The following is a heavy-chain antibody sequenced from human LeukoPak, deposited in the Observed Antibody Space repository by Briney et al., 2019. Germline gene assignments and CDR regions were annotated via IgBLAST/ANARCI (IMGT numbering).Heavy chain of an antibody. CDR3: ARAWGYCSSTSCSMGLDY. V-gene: IGHV3-21*01. CDR2: ISSSSSYI. J-gene: IGHJ4*02. CDR1: GFTFSSYS. D-gene: IGHD2-2*01. Sequence: GGSLRLSCAASGFTFSSYSMNWVRQAPGKGLEWVSSISSSSSYIYYADSVKGRFTISRDNAKNSLYLQMNSLRAEDTAVYYCARAWGYCSSTSCSMGLDYWGQGTLVTVSS.